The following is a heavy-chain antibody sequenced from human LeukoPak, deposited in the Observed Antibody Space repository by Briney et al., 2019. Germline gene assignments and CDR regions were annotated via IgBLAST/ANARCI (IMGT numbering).Heavy chain of an antibody. D-gene: IGHD5-24*01. CDR3: AKDSGDGYNRSPMDFDY. J-gene: IGHJ4*02. CDR1: GFTFDDYA. Sequence: GGSLRLSCAASGFTFDDYAMHWVRQAPGKGLEWVSLISGDGGSTYYADSVKGRFTISRDNSKNSLYLQMNSPRTENTALYYCAKDSGDGYNRSPMDFDYWGQGTLVTVSS. V-gene: IGHV3-43*02. CDR2: ISGDGGST.